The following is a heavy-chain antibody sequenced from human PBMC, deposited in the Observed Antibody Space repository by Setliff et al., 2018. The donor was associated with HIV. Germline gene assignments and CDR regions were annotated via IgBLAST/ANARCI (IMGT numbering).Heavy chain of an antibody. Sequence: SQTLSLTCTVSGGFISSSSYYWAWIRQPPGKGLERVGHIYHTGSTYYNPSLKSRVSISVATSKSQFSLNIYSVTAADTAVYYCARLGAVAGPFGRFDPWGQETLVTVSS. CDR2: IYHTGST. CDR3: ARLGAVAGPFGRFDP. D-gene: IGHD6-19*01. V-gene: IGHV4-39*01. CDR1: GGFISSSSYY. J-gene: IGHJ5*02.